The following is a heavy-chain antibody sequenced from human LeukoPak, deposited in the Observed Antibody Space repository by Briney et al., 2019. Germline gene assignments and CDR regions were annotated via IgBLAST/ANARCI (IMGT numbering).Heavy chain of an antibody. CDR1: GFTFSNYW. CDR2: INSDGSTT. Sequence: GGSLRLSCAASGFTFSNYWMHWVRQAPGKGLVWVARINSDGSTTNYADSVKGRFTVSRDNAKNTLYLQMNSLRAEDTAVYYCARLTPPFDYWGQGTLVTVSA. D-gene: IGHD3-16*01. V-gene: IGHV3-74*01. CDR3: ARLTPPFDY. J-gene: IGHJ4*02.